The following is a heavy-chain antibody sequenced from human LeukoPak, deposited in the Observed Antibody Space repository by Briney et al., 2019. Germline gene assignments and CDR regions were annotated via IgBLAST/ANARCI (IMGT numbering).Heavy chain of an antibody. CDR1: GGSFSGYY. J-gene: IGHJ6*02. D-gene: IGHD2-15*01. CDR2: INHGGST. Sequence: SETLSLTCAVYGGSFSGYYWSWIRQPPGKGLEWIGKINHGGSTNYNPSLKSRVTILVDTSKNQFSLKLSSVTAADTAVYYCARGPVVIAATPYYYYGMDVWGQGTTVTVSS. CDR3: ARGPVVIAATPYYYYGMDV. V-gene: IGHV4-34*01.